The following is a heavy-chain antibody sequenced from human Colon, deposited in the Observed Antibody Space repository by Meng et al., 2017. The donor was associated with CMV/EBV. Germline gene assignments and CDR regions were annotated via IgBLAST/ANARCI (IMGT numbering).Heavy chain of an antibody. CDR2: IYYSGST. J-gene: IGHJ4*02. Sequence: SETLSLTCTVSGGSVSSGSYYWSWIRQPPGKGLEWIGYIYYSGSTNYNPSLKSRVTISVDTSKNQFSLKLSSVTAADTAVYYCARAVVRGVTTPYYFDYWSQGTLVTVSS. V-gene: IGHV4-61*01. CDR1: GGSVSSGSYY. CDR3: ARAVVRGVTTPYYFDY. D-gene: IGHD3-10*01.